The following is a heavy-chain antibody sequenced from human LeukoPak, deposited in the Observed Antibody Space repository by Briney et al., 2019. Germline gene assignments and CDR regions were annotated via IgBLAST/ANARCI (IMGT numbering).Heavy chain of an antibody. CDR3: ATPRGTVATGAVY. CDR1: GFTFRSYA. CDR2: ISGSGTNT. Sequence: GGSLRLSCVASGFTFRSYAMSWVRQAPGKGLEWVSAISGSGTNTYYADAVKGRFTISRDNSKNTLYLQMNNLRAEDTAVYYCATPRGTVATGAVYWGQGTLVTVSS. J-gene: IGHJ4*02. D-gene: IGHD4-23*01. V-gene: IGHV3-23*01.